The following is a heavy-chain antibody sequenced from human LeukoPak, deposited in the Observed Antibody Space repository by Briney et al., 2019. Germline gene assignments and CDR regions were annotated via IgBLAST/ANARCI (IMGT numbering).Heavy chain of an antibody. J-gene: IGHJ4*02. D-gene: IGHD5-18*01. CDR3: ARVPGYSYDYGVVDY. Sequence: PSETLSLTCAVYGGSFSGYYLSWIRQPPGKGLEWIGEINHSGSTNYNPSLKSRVTISVDTSKNQFSLKPSSVTAADTTVYYCARVPGYSYDYGVVDYWGQGTLVTVSS. CDR1: GGSFSGYY. V-gene: IGHV4-34*01. CDR2: INHSGST.